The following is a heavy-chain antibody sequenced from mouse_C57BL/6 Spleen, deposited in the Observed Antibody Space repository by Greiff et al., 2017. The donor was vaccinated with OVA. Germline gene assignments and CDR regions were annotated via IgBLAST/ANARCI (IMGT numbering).Heavy chain of an antibody. Sequence: EVKLMESGPGLVKPSQSLSLTCSVTGYSITSGYYWNWIRQFPGNKLEWMGYISYDGSNNYNPSLKNRISITRDTSKNQFFLKLNSVTTEDTATYYCAREEAYYYGSGAMDYWGQGTSVTVSS. CDR3: AREEAYYYGSGAMDY. CDR1: GYSITSGYY. CDR2: ISYDGSN. D-gene: IGHD1-1*01. V-gene: IGHV3-6*01. J-gene: IGHJ4*01.